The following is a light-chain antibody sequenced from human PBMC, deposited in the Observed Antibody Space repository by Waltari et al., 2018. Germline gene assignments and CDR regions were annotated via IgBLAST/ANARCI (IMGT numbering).Light chain of an antibody. V-gene: IGLV2-11*01. J-gene: IGLJ2*01. CDR3: CSYAGMNAFNVV. CDR1: SSDIGGYDY. Sequence: QSALTPPRSVSGSPGQSVTISCAGTSSDIGGYDYVSWYQHLPGKAPKLLIYEVTAQPAGVPDRFSGSKSSNTTSLTISGRRPDDEANYSCCSYAGMNAFNVVFGGGTNLAVL. CDR2: EVT.